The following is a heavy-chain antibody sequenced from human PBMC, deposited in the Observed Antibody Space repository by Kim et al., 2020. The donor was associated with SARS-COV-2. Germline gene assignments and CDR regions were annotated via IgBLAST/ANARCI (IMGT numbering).Heavy chain of an antibody. CDR1: GYTFTSYA. V-gene: IGHV1-3*01. D-gene: IGHD2-2*01. J-gene: IGHJ6*02. CDR2: INAGNGNT. CDR3: WTRAGPAAMDGKTDYYYYYGMDV. Sequence: ASVKVSCKASGYTFTSYAMHWVRQAPGQRLEWMGWINAGNGNTKYSQKFQGRVTITRDTSASTAYMELSSLRSEDTAVYYCWTRAGPAAMDGKTDYYYYYGMDVWGQGTTVTVSS.